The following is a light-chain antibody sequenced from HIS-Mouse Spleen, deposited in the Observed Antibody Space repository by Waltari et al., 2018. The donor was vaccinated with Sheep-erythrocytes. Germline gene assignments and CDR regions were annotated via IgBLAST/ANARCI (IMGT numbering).Light chain of an antibody. CDR2: DYS. CDR3: QVWDSSSDHVV. J-gene: IGLJ2*01. V-gene: IGLV3-21*02. Sequence: SYVLTQPPSVSVAPGQTARITCGGNNIGSKSGHWYQQKPGQAPVLVGYDYSDRPSGIPEGFSGSNSGNTATLTISRVEAGDEADYYCQVWDSSSDHVVFGGGTKLTVL. CDR1: NIGSKS.